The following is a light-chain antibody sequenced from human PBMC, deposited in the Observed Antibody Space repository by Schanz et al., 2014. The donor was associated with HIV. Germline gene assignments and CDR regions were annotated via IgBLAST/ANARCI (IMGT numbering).Light chain of an antibody. J-gene: IGLJ1*01. CDR2: DVN. V-gene: IGLV2-14*03. CDR1: SRDVGGHNY. CDR3: SSYTSSSTRV. Sequence: QSALTQPASVSGSPGQSITIYCSGTSRDVGGHNYLSWYQQYPGKVPKLMIYDVNNRPSGVSNRFSGSKSGNTASLTISGLQAEDEADYYCSSYTSSSTRVFGTGTKLTVL.